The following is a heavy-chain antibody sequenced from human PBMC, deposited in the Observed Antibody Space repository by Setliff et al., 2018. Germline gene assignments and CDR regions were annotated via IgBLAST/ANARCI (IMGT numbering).Heavy chain of an antibody. CDR1: GFTFSTYV. Sequence: GGSLRLSCAASGFTFSTYVMTWVRQAPGKGLEWVSSIHGEGINTYYADSVKGRFTISRDNSKNTLFLQMNSLRADDTAVYYCMKKIIAGGGPPYDYFDYWGQGTLVTVSS. J-gene: IGHJ4*02. CDR3: MKKIIAGGGPPYDYFDY. D-gene: IGHD1-26*01. V-gene: IGHV3-23*01. CDR2: IHGEGINT.